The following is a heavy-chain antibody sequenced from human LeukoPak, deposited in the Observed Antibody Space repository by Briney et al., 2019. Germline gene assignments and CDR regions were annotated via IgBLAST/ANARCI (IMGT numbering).Heavy chain of an antibody. V-gene: IGHV1-69*05. Sequence: GSSVKVSCKASGGTFSSYAISWVRQAPGQGLEWMGGIIPIFGTANYAQKFQGRVTITTDESTSTAYMELSGLRSEDTAVYYCARGNVDVVAYYYMDVWGKGTTVTVSS. J-gene: IGHJ6*03. CDR1: GGTFSSYA. D-gene: IGHD2-2*01. CDR2: IIPIFGTA. CDR3: ARGNVDVVAYYYMDV.